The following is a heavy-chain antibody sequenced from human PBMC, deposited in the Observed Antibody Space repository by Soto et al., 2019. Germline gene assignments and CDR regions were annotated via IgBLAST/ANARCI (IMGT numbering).Heavy chain of an antibody. CDR2: IIPILGIA. V-gene: IGHV1-69*08. CDR3: ARDGGLGVRDY. J-gene: IGHJ4*02. D-gene: IGHD3-16*01. CDR1: GGTFSSYT. Sequence: QVQLVQSGAEVKKPGSSVKVSCKASGGTFSSYTISWVRQAPGQGLEWMGRIIPILGIANYTQKFQGRVTITADKSTSTAYMELSSLRAEDTAGYYCARDGGLGVRDYWGQGTLVTVSS.